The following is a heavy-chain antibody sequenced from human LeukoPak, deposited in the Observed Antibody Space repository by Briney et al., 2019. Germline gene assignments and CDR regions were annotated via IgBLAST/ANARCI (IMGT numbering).Heavy chain of an antibody. V-gene: IGHV3-74*01. J-gene: IGHJ4*02. CDR1: GFTFSSYW. D-gene: IGHD3-22*01. CDR3: ARGYYDSSGYIDY. Sequence: PGGSLRLSCAASGFTFSSYWTHWVRQAPGKGLVGVSRINTDGSSTSYADSVKGRFTISRDNAKKTLYLQMNSLRAEDTAVYYCARGYYDSSGYIDYWGQGTLVTVSS. CDR2: INTDGSST.